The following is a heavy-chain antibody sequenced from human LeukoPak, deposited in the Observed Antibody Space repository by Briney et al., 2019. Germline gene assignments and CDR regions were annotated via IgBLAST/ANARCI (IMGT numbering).Heavy chain of an antibody. Sequence: PSETLSLTCTVSGGSISSYYWSWIRQPPGKGLEWIGYIYYSGSTNYNPSLKSRVTISVDTSKNQFSLKLSSVTAADTAVYYCASWCSSTSCYPNYWGQGTLVTVSS. V-gene: IGHV4-59*01. D-gene: IGHD2-2*01. CDR1: GGSISSYY. CDR3: ASWCSSTSCYPNY. J-gene: IGHJ4*02. CDR2: IYYSGST.